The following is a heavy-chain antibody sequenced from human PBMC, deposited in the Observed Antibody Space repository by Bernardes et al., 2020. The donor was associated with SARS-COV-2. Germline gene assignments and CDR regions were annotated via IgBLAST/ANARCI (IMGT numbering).Heavy chain of an antibody. CDR1: GGSISGSY. CDR3: ARYRLYYYGSGTYIRYFDH. CDR2: MYYSGST. D-gene: IGHD3-10*01. J-gene: IGHJ4*02. V-gene: IGHV4-59*01. Sequence: SETLPLTCTVSGGSISGSYWSWVRQPPGQGLEWIGYMYYSGSTNYNPSLKNRVAISIDTSKNQFSLRLNSVTAADTAVYYCARYRLYYYGSGTYIRYFDHWGQGTLVTVSS.